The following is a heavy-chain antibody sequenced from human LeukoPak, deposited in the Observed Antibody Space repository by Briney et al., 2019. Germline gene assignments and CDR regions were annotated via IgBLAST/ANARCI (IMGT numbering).Heavy chain of an antibody. D-gene: IGHD5-18*01. J-gene: IGHJ3*02. CDR1: GFTFSSYS. Sequence: GGSLRLSCAASGFTFSSYSMNWVRQAPGKGPEWVSSISSSSSYIYYADSVKGRFTISRDNAKNSLYLQMNSLRAEDTAVYYCARGEWIQLWLGCIGSAFDIWGQGTMVTVSS. V-gene: IGHV3-21*01. CDR3: ARGEWIQLWLGCIGSAFDI. CDR2: ISSSSSYI.